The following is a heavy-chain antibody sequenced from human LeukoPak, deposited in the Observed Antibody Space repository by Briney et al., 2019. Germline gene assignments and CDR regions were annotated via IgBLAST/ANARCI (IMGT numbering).Heavy chain of an antibody. CDR1: GGSINNGGYY. J-gene: IGHJ3*02. D-gene: IGHD3-10*01. V-gene: IGHV4-31*03. Sequence: SETLSLTCTVSGGSINNGGYYWSWIRQHPGKGLEWIGYIYYSGSSYYNPSLRSRVTISVDTFKNQFSLRLSSMTAADTAVYYCARDYYYGSASYGFDIWGQGTMVTVSS. CDR3: ARDYYYGSASYGFDI. CDR2: IYYSGSS.